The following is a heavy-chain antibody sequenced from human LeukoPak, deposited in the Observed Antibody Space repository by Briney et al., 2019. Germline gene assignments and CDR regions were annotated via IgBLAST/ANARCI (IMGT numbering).Heavy chain of an antibody. CDR1: GFTFSSYS. CDR3: ARLTYIAAAGKTGY. Sequence: GGSLRLSCAASGFTFSSYSMNWVRQAPGKGLEWVSSISSSSSYIYYADLVKGRFTISRDNAKNSLYLQMNSLRAEDTAVYYCARLTYIAAAGKTGYWGQGTLVTVSS. CDR2: ISSSSSYI. D-gene: IGHD6-13*01. V-gene: IGHV3-21*01. J-gene: IGHJ4*02.